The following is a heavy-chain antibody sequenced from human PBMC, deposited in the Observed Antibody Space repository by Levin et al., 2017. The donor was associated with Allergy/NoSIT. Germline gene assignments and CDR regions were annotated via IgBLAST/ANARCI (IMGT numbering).Heavy chain of an antibody. CDR2: INPSGGST. J-gene: IGHJ5*02. CDR3: ARDYPSGYDFWSGYLSWFDP. V-gene: IGHV1-46*01. CDR1: GYTFTSYY. Sequence: GESLKISCKASGYTFTSYYMHWVRQAPGQGLEWMGIINPSGGSTSYAQKFQGRVTMTRDTSTSTVYMELSSLRSEDTAVYYCARDYPSGYDFWSGYLSWFDPWGQGTLVTVSS. D-gene: IGHD3-3*01.